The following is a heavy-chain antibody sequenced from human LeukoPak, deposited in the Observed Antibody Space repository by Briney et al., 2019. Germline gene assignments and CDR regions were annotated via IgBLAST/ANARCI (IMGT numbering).Heavy chain of an antibody. J-gene: IGHJ6*02. D-gene: IGHD3-9*01. CDR1: GFTFSSYA. CDR3: ESSSNSQKLRYFDWLLEEYYYGMDV. CDR2: ISYDGSNK. Sequence: GGSLRLSCAASGFTFSSYAMHWGRQAPGKGLEWVAVISYDGSNKYYADSVEGRFTISRDNSKNTLYLQMNSLRAEDTAVYYCESSSNSQKLRYFDWLLEEYYYGMDVWGQGTTVTVSS. V-gene: IGHV3-30*04.